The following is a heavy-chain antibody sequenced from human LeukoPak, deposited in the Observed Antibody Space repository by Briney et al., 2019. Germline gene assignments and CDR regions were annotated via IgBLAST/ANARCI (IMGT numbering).Heavy chain of an antibody. D-gene: IGHD6-6*01. CDR1: GGSFSGYY. CDR3: ARGPIAASAFDI. Sequence: PSETLSLTCAVYGGSFSGYYWSWIRQPPGKGLEWIGEINHSGSTNYNPSLKSRVTISVDTSKNQFSLKLSSVTAADTAVYYCARGPIAASAFDIWGQGTMVTVSS. J-gene: IGHJ3*02. CDR2: INHSGST. V-gene: IGHV4-34*01.